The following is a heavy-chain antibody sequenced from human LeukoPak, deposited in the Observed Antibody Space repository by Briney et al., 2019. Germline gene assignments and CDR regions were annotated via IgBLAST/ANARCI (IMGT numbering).Heavy chain of an antibody. Sequence: ASVKVSCKTSGYTFTNYGISWVRQAPGQGLEWMGWISTYNDNTNYAQKLQGRVTMTTDTSTRTAYMELRSLRSDDTAVYYCATYSYAYGMDVWGQGTTVTVSS. CDR2: ISTYNDNT. J-gene: IGHJ6*02. CDR1: GYTFTNYG. CDR3: ATYSYAYGMDV. V-gene: IGHV1-18*01. D-gene: IGHD5-18*01.